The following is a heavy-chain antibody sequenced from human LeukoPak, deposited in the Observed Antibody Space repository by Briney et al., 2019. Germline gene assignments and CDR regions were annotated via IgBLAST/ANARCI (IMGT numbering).Heavy chain of an antibody. D-gene: IGHD6-19*01. Sequence: GGSLRLSCAVSGITLSNYAMTWVRQAPGKGLEWVAGISGSGGGTNYADSVKGRFTISRDNSKNTLYLQMNSLRAEDTAVYYCAREERIAVAGISYYYYYGMDVWGQGTTVTVSS. V-gene: IGHV3-23*01. J-gene: IGHJ6*02. CDR3: AREERIAVAGISYYYYYGMDV. CDR1: GITLSNYA. CDR2: ISGSGGGT.